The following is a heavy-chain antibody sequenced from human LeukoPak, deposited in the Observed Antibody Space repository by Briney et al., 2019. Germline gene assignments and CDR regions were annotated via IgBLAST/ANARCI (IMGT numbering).Heavy chain of an antibody. CDR1: GGSFSGYY. CDR3: ARGRTMIVVVGWFDP. V-gene: IGHV4-34*01. Sequence: SETLSLTCAVYGGSFSGYYWSWIRQPPGKGLEWIGEINQSGSTKYNPSLKSRVTISVDTSKNQFSLKLSSVTAADTAVYYCARGRTMIVVVGWFDPWGQGTLVTVSS. J-gene: IGHJ5*02. CDR2: INQSGST. D-gene: IGHD3-22*01.